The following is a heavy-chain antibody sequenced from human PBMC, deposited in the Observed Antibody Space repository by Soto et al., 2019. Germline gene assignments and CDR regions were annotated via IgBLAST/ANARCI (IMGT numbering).Heavy chain of an antibody. CDR2: IYYSGST. D-gene: IGHD2-2*01. J-gene: IGHJ4*02. CDR3: ARPHYCSSTSCYARAAFDY. V-gene: IGHV4-39*01. Sequence: SETLSLTCTVSGGSISSYYWGWIRQPPGKGLEWIGSIYYSGSTYYNPSLKSRVTISVDTSKNQFSLKLSSVTAADTAVYYCARPHYCSSTSCYARAAFDYWGQGTLVTVSS. CDR1: GGSISSYY.